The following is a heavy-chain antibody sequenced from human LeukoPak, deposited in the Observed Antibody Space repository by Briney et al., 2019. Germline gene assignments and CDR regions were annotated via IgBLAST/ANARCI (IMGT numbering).Heavy chain of an antibody. CDR2: ISSSSSNI. J-gene: IGHJ4*02. Sequence: PGGSLRLSCAASGLTYSSYSMNGVRQAPGRGGGGVSYISSSSSNINYADSVKGRFTISRDNAKNSLYLQMDSLRAEDTAVYYCASGVSSTSCYVDYWGQGTLVTVSS. V-gene: IGHV3-48*01. CDR3: ASGVSSTSCYVDY. CDR1: GLTYSSYS. D-gene: IGHD2-2*01.